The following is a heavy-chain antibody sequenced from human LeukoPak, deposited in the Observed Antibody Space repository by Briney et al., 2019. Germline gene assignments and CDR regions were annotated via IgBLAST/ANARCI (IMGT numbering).Heavy chain of an antibody. CDR3: AKHRGYSSDWFDP. D-gene: IGHD5-18*01. CDR2: ISGTGVST. J-gene: IGHJ5*02. Sequence: QPGGSLRLSCSASGFTLSSFAMSWVREAPGEGLEGVSVISGTGVSTYYAESVKGRFIISRDNSENTLYLRMNSLRVEDTAVYYSAKHRGYSSDWFDPWGQGTLVTVSS. CDR1: GFTLSSFA. V-gene: IGHV3-23*01.